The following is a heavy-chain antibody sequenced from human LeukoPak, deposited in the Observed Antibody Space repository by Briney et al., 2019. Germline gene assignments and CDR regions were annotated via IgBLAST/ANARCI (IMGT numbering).Heavy chain of an antibody. J-gene: IGHJ5*02. CDR1: GGSISSGGYY. CDR2: IYYSGST. V-gene: IGHV4-31*03. D-gene: IGHD6-19*01. Sequence: SETLSLTCTVSGGSISSGGYYWSWIRQHPGTGLEWIGYIYYSGSTYYNPSLKSRVTISVDTSKNQFSLKLSSVTAADTAVYYCASDSSGVPISSPTNWFDPWGQGTLVTVSS. CDR3: ASDSSGVPISSPTNWFDP.